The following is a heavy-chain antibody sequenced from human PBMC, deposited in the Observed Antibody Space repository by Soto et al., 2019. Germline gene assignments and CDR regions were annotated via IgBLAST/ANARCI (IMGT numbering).Heavy chain of an antibody. CDR2: MYWDDDK. CDR3: ANITNYYQYDWFDP. V-gene: IGHV2-5*02. CDR1: GFSLTTRGVG. D-gene: IGHD3-16*01. J-gene: IGHJ5*02. Sequence: QIPLKASCPTLVKPTQTLTLTCTFSGFSLTTRGVGVGWIGQPPGKALECVELMYWDDDKRYSPFLESRISSTKYTAKNHVGLTMTKVDPLDTATYYCANITNYYQYDWFDPWGQGTLVSVSS.